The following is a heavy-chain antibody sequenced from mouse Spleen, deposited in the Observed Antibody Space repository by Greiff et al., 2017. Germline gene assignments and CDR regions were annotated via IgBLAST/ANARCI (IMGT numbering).Heavy chain of an antibody. V-gene: IGHV5-17*02. D-gene: IGHD1-1*01. CDR2: ISSGSSTI. CDR1: GFTFSSFG. J-gene: IGHJ4*01. CDR3: ARDYGSRAMDY. Sequence: DVMLVESGGGLVQPGGSRKLSCAASGFTFSSFGMHWVRQAPEKGLEWVAYISSGSSTIYYADTVKGRFTISRDNPKNTLFLQMTSLRSEDTAMYYCARDYGSRAMDYWGQGTSVTVSS.